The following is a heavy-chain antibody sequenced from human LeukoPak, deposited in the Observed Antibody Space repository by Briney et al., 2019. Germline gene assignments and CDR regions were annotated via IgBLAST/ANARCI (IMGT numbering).Heavy chain of an antibody. D-gene: IGHD3-10*01. CDR1: GYTFTSYA. J-gene: IGHJ4*02. CDR2: INTNTGNP. Sequence: ASVKVSCKASGYTFTSYAMNWVRQAPGQGLEWMGRINTNTGNPTYAQGFTGRFVFSLDTSFSTAYLQISSLKDEDTAVYYCARAKPKNMVRGLIMRRESRYYFDYWGQGTLVTVSS. V-gene: IGHV7-4-1*02. CDR3: ARAKPKNMVRGLIMRRESRYYFDY.